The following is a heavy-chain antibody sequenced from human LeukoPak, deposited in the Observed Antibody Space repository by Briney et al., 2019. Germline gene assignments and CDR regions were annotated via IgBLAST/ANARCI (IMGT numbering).Heavy chain of an antibody. V-gene: IGHV3-48*02. Sequence: PGGSLRLSCAASGFTLHFYSMIWVRQAPGKGLEWVSYISSRSSTINYTDSVKGRFPVSRDNAKNSLNLQMNSLRDEDTAVYYCAIGEDYWGQGTLVTVSS. CDR1: GFTLHFYS. CDR2: ISSRSSTI. J-gene: IGHJ4*02. CDR3: AIGEDY.